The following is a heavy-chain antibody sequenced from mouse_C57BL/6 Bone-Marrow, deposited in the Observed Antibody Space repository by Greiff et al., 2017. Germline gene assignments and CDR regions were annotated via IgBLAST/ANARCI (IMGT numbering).Heavy chain of an antibody. D-gene: IGHD1-1*01. J-gene: IGHJ4*01. Sequence: EVQLVESGGGLVKPGGSLKLSCAASGFTFSSYAMSWVRQTPEKRLEWVATISDGGSYTYYPDTVKGRFTISRDNAKNNLYLQMSHLKSEDTAMYYCARENGRYYYAMDYGGQGTSVTVSS. CDR1: GFTFSSYA. CDR2: ISDGGSYT. V-gene: IGHV5-4*01. CDR3: ARENGRYYYAMDY.